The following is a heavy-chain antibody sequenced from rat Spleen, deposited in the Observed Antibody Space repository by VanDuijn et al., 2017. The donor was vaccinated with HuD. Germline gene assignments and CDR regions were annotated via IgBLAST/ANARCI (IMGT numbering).Heavy chain of an antibody. V-gene: IGHV5-29*01. Sequence: EVQLVESGGDLVQPGRSLKLTCAASGFTFSHYGMAWLRQAPTKGLEWVAIISYDGSRIYYRDSVKGRFTISRDNAKSILYLQMDSLRSEDTATYYCARQWDYWGQGVMVTVSS. CDR1: GFTFSHYG. CDR2: ISYDGSRI. J-gene: IGHJ2*01. CDR3: ARQWDY.